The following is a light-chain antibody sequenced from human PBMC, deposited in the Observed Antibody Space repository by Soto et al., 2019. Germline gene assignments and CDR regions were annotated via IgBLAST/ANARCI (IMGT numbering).Light chain of an antibody. CDR2: KAS. J-gene: IGKJ5*01. V-gene: IGKV1-5*03. CDR1: QTISSW. CDR3: QHYNSYSGA. Sequence: DIQMPQFTSTRSGSLGDRFTITCLDSQTISSWLAWYQQKPGKAPKRLIYKASTLKSGVPSRFSGSGSGTEFTLTISSLQPDDFATYYCQHYNSYSGAFGQGTRLEN.